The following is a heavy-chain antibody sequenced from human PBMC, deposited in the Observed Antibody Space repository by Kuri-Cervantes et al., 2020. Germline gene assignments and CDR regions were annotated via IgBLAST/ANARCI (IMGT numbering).Heavy chain of an antibody. J-gene: IGHJ4*02. D-gene: IGHD3-10*01. CDR3: AKLPAPRNRGGSYYPDY. CDR2: ISYDGSNK. CDR1: GFTFSSYA. Sequence: GGSLRLSCAASGFTFSSYAMSWVRQAPGKGLEWVAVISYDGSNKYYADSVKGRFTISRDNSKNTLYLQMNSLRAEDTAVYYCAKLPAPRNRGGSYYPDYWGQGTLVTVSS. V-gene: IGHV3-30*18.